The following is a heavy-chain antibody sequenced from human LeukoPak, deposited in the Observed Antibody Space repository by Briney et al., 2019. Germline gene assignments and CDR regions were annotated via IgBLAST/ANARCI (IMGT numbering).Heavy chain of an antibody. CDR3: ARDPALGCSSTSCSSN. CDR2: INSDGSIT. V-gene: IGHV3-74*01. CDR1: GFTFSSYW. Sequence: GGSLRLSCAASGFTFSSYWMHWVRQAPGKGLVWDSRINSDGSITSNADSVKGRFTISRDNAKNSLYLQMNSLRAEDTAVYYCARDPALGCSSTSCSSNWGQGTLVTVSS. D-gene: IGHD2-2*01. J-gene: IGHJ4*02.